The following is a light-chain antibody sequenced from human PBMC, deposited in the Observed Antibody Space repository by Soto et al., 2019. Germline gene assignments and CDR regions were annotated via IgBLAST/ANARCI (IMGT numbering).Light chain of an antibody. Sequence: DIQMTQSPSTLSASVGDRVTITCRASQSISSWLAWYQQKPGKAPKLLIYKASSLESGVPSRFSGSGSGTEFTLTISSLQPDDFATYYCQQYNRYPRTFGPGTKGDIK. CDR3: QQYNRYPRT. CDR2: KAS. V-gene: IGKV1-5*03. J-gene: IGKJ3*01. CDR1: QSISSW.